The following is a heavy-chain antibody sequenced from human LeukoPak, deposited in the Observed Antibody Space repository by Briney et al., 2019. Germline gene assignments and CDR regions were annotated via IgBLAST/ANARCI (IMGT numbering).Heavy chain of an antibody. CDR2: ISCNSGSI. Sequence: GRSLRLSCAASGFTFYDYAMHWVRHAPGKGLEWVSGISCNSGSIGYADSVKGRFTISRDNAKNSLYLQMNSLRAEDTALYYCAKASGTDYYDSSGNYYFDYWGQGTLVTVSS. CDR1: GFTFYDYA. CDR3: AKASGTDYYDSSGNYYFDY. D-gene: IGHD3-22*01. V-gene: IGHV3-9*01. J-gene: IGHJ4*02.